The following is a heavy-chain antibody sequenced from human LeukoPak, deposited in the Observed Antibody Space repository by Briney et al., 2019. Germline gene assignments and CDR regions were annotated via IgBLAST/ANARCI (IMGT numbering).Heavy chain of an antibody. CDR1: GFIFDDYA. CDR3: AKDECGGDCYLGY. Sequence: GGSLRLSCAASGFIFDDYAMHWVRQAPGKGLGWVSGISWNSGNIGYADSVKGRFTISRDNAKNSLYLQMNSLRAEDTALYYCAKDECGGDCYLGYWGQGTLVTVPS. V-gene: IGHV3-9*01. J-gene: IGHJ4*02. CDR2: ISWNSGNI. D-gene: IGHD2-21*02.